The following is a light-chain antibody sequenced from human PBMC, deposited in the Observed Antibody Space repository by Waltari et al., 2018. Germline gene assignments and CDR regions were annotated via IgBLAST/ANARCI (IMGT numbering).Light chain of an antibody. V-gene: IGKV1-33*01. CDR3: QKYKSLPRT. CDR2: DAS. J-gene: IGKJ1*01. CDR1: QDINNY. Sequence: DIQITQSPSSLSASVGARVSITCQASQDINNYLSWYQQKPGKAPKLLIYDASNLETGVPSRFSGSGSGTDFTFTINSLHPEDIATYYCQKYKSLPRTFGQGTKVQVK.